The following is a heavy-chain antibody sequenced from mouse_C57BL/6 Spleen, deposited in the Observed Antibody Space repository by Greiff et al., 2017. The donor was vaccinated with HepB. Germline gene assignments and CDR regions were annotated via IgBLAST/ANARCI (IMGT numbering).Heavy chain of an antibody. J-gene: IGHJ2*01. Sequence: QVQLQQSGPELVKPGASVKISCKASGYAFSSSWMNWVKQRPGKGLEWIGRIYPGDGDTNYNGKFKGKATLTADKSSSTAYMQLSSLTSADSAVYFCARRSYFDYWGQGTTLTVSS. V-gene: IGHV1-82*01. D-gene: IGHD3-1*01. CDR3: ARRSYFDY. CDR1: GYAFSSSW. CDR2: IYPGDGDT.